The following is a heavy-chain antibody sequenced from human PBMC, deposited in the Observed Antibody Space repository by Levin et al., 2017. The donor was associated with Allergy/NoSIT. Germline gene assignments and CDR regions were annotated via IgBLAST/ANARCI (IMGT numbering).Heavy chain of an antibody. CDR2: IWYDGSNK. J-gene: IGHJ4*02. Sequence: GGSLRLSCAASGFTFSSYGMHWVRQAPGKGLEWVAVIWYDGSNKYYADSVKGRFTISRDNSKNTLYLQMNSLRAEDTAVYYCAREYCSGGSCNDYWGQGTLVTVSS. CDR1: GFTFSSYG. CDR3: AREYCSGGSCNDY. V-gene: IGHV3-33*01. D-gene: IGHD2-15*01.